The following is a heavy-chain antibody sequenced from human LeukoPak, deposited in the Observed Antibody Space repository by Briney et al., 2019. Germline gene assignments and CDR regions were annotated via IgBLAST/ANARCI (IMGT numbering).Heavy chain of an antibody. CDR1: GGSISSNNW. J-gene: IGHJ4*02. D-gene: IGHD5-12*01. CDR2: IYHHGAT. V-gene: IGHV4-4*02. Sequence: SETLSLTCAVSGGSISSNNWWSWVRQPPGKGLEWIGEIYHHGATNYNPSRKSRVTLSVDKSKNQFSLELSSVTAADTAVYYCARGLSVAAHLDYWGQGTLVTVSS. CDR3: ARGLSVAAHLDY.